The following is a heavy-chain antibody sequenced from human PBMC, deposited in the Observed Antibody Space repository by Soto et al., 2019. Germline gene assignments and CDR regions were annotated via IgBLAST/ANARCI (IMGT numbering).Heavy chain of an antibody. CDR2: ISGLDGDR. V-gene: IGHV1-18*01. D-gene: IGHD5-12*01. CDR3: ARDYDRGGEDWFSP. J-gene: IGHJ5*02. Sequence: QVHLVQSGGEMKKLGASVKVSCKASGYTFTDFGISWVRQAPGQGLEWMGLISGLDGDRNYAQKFKGRVTLTTDTSATSAYMELRSLTTDAAVIYHCARDYDRGGEDWFSPWGQGTLVTVSS. CDR1: GYTFTDFG.